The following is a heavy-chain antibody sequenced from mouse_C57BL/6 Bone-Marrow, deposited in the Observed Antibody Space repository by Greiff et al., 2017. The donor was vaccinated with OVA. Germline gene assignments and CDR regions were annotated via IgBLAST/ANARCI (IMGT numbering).Heavy chain of an antibody. CDR2: IWSGGST. J-gene: IGHJ3*01. CDR3: ASIYSLY. D-gene: IGHD2-12*01. CDR1: GFSLTSYG. Sequence: QVQLQQSGPGLVQPSQSLSITCTVSGFSLTSYGVHWVRQSPGKGLEWLGVIWSGGSTDYNAAFISRLSISKDNSKSQVFFKMNSLQADDTAIYCCASIYSLYWGQGTLVTVSA. V-gene: IGHV2-2*01.